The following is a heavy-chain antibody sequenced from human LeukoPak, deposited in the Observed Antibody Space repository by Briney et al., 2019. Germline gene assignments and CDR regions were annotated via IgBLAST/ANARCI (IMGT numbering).Heavy chain of an antibody. Sequence: SETLSLTCTVSGGSISSYYWSWIRQPAGKGLEWIGRIYTSGSTNYNPSLKSRVTISVDTSKNQFSLKLSSVTAADTAVYYCARARTAAAGGYYYYMDVWGKGTTVTISS. J-gene: IGHJ6*03. CDR1: GGSISSYY. CDR2: IYTSGST. CDR3: ARARTAAAGGYYYYMDV. D-gene: IGHD6-13*01. V-gene: IGHV4-4*07.